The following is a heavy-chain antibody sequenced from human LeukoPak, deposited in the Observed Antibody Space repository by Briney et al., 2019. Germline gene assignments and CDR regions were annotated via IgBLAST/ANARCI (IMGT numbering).Heavy chain of an antibody. J-gene: IGHJ4*02. CDR1: GGSISSSSYY. CDR2: INHSGST. Sequence: SETLSLTCTVSGGSISSSSYYWGWIRQPPGKGLEWIGEINHSGSTNYNPSLKSRVTISVDTSKNQFSLKLSSVTAADTAVYYCARGSRDFDYWGQGTLVTVSS. CDR3: ARGSRDFDY. V-gene: IGHV4-39*07.